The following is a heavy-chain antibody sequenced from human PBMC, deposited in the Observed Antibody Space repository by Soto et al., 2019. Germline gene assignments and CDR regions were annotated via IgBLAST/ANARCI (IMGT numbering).Heavy chain of an antibody. J-gene: IGHJ5*01. Sequence: SETLCLTCTVSGGSTSSYYWSWIRQPPGKGLEWIGYIYYSGSTNYNPSLKSRVTISVDTSKNQFSLKLSSVTAADTAVYYCARGSKHYYILTVYRGANWYDSWGQGTLGSVSS. CDR1: GGSTSSYY. V-gene: IGHV4-59*08. CDR3: ARGSKHYYILTVYRGANWYDS. D-gene: IGHD3-9*01. CDR2: IYYSGST.